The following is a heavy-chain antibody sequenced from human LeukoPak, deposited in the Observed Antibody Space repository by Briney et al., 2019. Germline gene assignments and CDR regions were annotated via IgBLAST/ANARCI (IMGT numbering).Heavy chain of an antibody. CDR3: ARTSIAARRANAFDI. CDR1: GGSFSGYY. J-gene: IGHJ3*02. Sequence: SETLSLTCAVYGGSFSGYYWSWIRQPPGKGLGWIGEINHSGSTNYNPSLKSRVTISVDRSKNQFSLKLSSVTAADTAVYYCARTSIAARRANAFDIWGQGTMVTVSS. V-gene: IGHV4-34*01. CDR2: INHSGST. D-gene: IGHD6-6*01.